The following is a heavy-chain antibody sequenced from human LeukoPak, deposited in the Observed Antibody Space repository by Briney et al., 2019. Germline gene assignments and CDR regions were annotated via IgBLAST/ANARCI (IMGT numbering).Heavy chain of an antibody. D-gene: IGHD6-13*01. V-gene: IGHV3-7*03. CDR1: GFPFSSYS. Sequence: GGSLRPSCAASGFPFSSYSMTWVRQAPGKGLEWVANIKPDGTTKFYVDSVKGRFTISRDNALNSLYLQMNSLRAEDTAIYYCARSIPYGTTWYGRSDYWGQGTLVTVSS. CDR3: ARSIPYGTTWYGRSDY. J-gene: IGHJ4*02. CDR2: IKPDGTTK.